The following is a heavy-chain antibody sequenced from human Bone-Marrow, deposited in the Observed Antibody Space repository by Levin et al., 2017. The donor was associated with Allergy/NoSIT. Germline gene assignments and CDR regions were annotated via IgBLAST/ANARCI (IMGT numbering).Heavy chain of an antibody. CDR2: IYHSGIT. CDR3: ARRNVLAPGEEWFDP. D-gene: IGHD7-27*01. V-gene: IGHV4-4*02. J-gene: IGHJ5*02. Sequence: SQTLSLTCGVSDDSISSSHWWTWVRQPPGKGLEWIGEIYHSGITNYNPSLKSRVTISVEKSKNQFSLKLSSVTAADTAVYYCARRNVLAPGEEWFDPWGQGTLVTVSS. CDR1: DDSISSSHW.